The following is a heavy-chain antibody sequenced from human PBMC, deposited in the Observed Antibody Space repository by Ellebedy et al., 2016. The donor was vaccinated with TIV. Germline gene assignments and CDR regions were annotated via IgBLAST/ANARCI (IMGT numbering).Heavy chain of an antibody. CDR1: GFTFNNYY. D-gene: IGHD3-10*01. V-gene: IGHV1-46*02. CDR3: ATEFYYRSSY. Sequence: ASVKVSCKASGFTFNNYYLHWVRQAPGQGLEWMGIIHPAGVSTDYAERLRGRITLTRDTSTSTVYMELSSLRSEDTAVYYCATEFYYRSSYWGQGSLVTVSS. CDR2: IHPAGVST. J-gene: IGHJ4*02.